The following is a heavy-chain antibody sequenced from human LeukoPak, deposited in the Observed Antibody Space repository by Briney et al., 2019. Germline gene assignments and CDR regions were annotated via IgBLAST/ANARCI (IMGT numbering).Heavy chain of an antibody. CDR2: ISSSSSTI. CDR1: GFTFSSYS. Sequence: GALRLSCAASGFTFSSYSMNWVRQTPRKGLEWGSYISSSSSTIYYADSVKSRFTISRDNTKNSLYLQMNSLRAEDTAVYYCARDGRSLVDYWGQGTLVTVSS. CDR3: ARDGRSLVDY. V-gene: IGHV3-48*01. D-gene: IGHD2-15*01. J-gene: IGHJ4*02.